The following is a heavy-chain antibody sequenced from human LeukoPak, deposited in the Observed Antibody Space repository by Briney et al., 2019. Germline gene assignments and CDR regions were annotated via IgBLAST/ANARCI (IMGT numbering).Heavy chain of an antibody. CDR3: AKYVKSGEYYFAC. CDR1: GGPISSSIQY. Sequence: PSETLSLSCTVSGGPISSSIQYWGWIRQPPGKGLEWIGSISYSGNTFSNPSLKSRVTIFVDTSKNEFSLKLNSVTAADTAVYYCAKYVKSGEYYFACWGQGSLVAVSS. J-gene: IGHJ4*02. D-gene: IGHD3-10*01. V-gene: IGHV4-39*01. CDR2: ISYSGNT.